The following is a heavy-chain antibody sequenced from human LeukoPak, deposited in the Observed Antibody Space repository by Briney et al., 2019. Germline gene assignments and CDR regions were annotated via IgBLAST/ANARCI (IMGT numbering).Heavy chain of an antibody. CDR1: GFTVSSNY. CDR3: ARALRYSSGSYYFDY. Sequence: GGSLRLSCAASGFTVSSNYMSWVRQAPGKGLEWVSVIYSGGSTYYADSVEGRFTISRDNSKNTLYLQMNSLRAEDTAVYYCARALRYSSGSYYFDYWGQGTLVTVSS. V-gene: IGHV3-53*01. D-gene: IGHD6-19*01. J-gene: IGHJ4*02. CDR2: IYSGGST.